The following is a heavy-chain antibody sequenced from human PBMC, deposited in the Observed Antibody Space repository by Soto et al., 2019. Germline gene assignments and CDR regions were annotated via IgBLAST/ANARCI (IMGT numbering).Heavy chain of an antibody. J-gene: IGHJ4*02. V-gene: IGHV3-7*01. D-gene: IGHD3-22*01. CDR3: SRLLGFDYYDTSGIDY. CDR1: GFTFSSYW. CDR2: IKQDGSEK. Sequence: GGSLRLSCAASGFTFSSYWMSWVRQAPGKGLEWVANIKQDGSEKYYVDSVKGRFTISRDNAKNSLYLQMNSLRAEDTAVYYCSRLLGFDYYDTSGIDYWGQGPLVTVSS.